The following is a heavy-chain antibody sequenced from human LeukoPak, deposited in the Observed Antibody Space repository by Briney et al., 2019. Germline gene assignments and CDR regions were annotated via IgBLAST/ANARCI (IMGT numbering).Heavy chain of an antibody. V-gene: IGHV4-31*03. CDR2: IYYSGNT. Sequence: SETLSLTCTVSGGSINSVGNYWSWVRQYPGKGLEWIGNIYYSGNTYYNPSLNSRLTISVDTYKNQFSLRLDSVTAADTAVYYCARVDTVVRGVINWFDPWGQGTLVIVSS. D-gene: IGHD3-10*01. CDR1: GGSINSVGNY. CDR3: ARVDTVVRGVINWFDP. J-gene: IGHJ5*02.